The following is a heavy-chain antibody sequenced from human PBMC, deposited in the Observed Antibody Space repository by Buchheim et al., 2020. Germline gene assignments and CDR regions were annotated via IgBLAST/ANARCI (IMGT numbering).Heavy chain of an antibody. CDR2: IYTSGST. Sequence: QVQLQESGPGLVKPSQTLSLTCTVSGGSISSGSYYWSWIRQPAGKGLEWIGRIYTSGSTNYNPSLKSRVTISVDTSKNQFSLKLSSVTAADTAVYYCARGDIVGATYYYYYGMDVWGQGTT. J-gene: IGHJ6*02. V-gene: IGHV4-61*02. D-gene: IGHD1-26*01. CDR1: GGSISSGSYY. CDR3: ARGDIVGATYYYYYGMDV.